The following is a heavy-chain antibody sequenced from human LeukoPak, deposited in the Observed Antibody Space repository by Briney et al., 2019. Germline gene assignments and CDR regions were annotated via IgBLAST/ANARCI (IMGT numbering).Heavy chain of an antibody. CDR2: IKSNADGGTP. Sequence: PGGSLRLSCAASGFSFMNAWMIWVRQAPGKGLEWVGRIKSNADGGTPDYAAPAGGRFTISRDDSKNTLYLQMNSLKTEDTAVYYCTTFYHEYSPYWGRGTLVTVSS. CDR3: TTFYHEYSPY. J-gene: IGHJ4*02. V-gene: IGHV3-15*01. D-gene: IGHD2/OR15-2a*01. CDR1: GFSFMNAW.